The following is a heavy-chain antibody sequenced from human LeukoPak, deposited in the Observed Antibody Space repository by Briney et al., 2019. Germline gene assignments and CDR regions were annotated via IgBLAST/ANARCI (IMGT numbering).Heavy chain of an antibody. CDR2: ISSSGSTI. J-gene: IGHJ4*02. V-gene: IGHV3-48*03. CDR3: AKDWGTREPFGYFDY. D-gene: IGHD3-16*01. Sequence: QPGGSLRLSCAASGFTFSSYEMNWVRQAPGKGLEWVSYISSSGSTIYYADSVKGRFTISRDNAKKSLYLQMNSLRAEDTAVYYCAKDWGTREPFGYFDYWGQGTLVTVSS. CDR1: GFTFSSYE.